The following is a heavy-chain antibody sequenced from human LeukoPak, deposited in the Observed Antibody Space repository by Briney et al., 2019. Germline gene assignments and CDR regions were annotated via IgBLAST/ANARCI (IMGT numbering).Heavy chain of an antibody. V-gene: IGHV3-7*01. CDR1: GFTFSSYW. D-gene: IGHD2-15*01. CDR2: IKQDGSEK. CDR3: ARDHIVSGYLGGYYYYYGMDV. Sequence: PGGSLRLSCAASGFTFSSYWMSWVRQAPGKGLEWVANIKQDGSEKYYVDSVKGRFTISRDNAKNSLYLQMNSLRAEDTAVYYCARDHIVSGYLGGYYYYYGMDVWGQGTTVTVSS. J-gene: IGHJ6*02.